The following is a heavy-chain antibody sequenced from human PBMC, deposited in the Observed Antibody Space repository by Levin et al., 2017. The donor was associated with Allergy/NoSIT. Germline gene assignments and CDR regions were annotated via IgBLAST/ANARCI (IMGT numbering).Heavy chain of an antibody. CDR3: ARDWIAVAGGNWFDP. V-gene: IGHV3-21*01. J-gene: IGHJ5*02. Sequence: GGSLRLSCAASGFTFSSYSMNWVRQAPGKGLEWVSSISSSSGYIYYADSLKGRFTISRDNAKNSLYLQMNSLRAEDTAVYYCARDWIAVAGGNWFDPWGQGTLVTVSS. D-gene: IGHD6-19*01. CDR2: ISSSSGYI. CDR1: GFTFSSYS.